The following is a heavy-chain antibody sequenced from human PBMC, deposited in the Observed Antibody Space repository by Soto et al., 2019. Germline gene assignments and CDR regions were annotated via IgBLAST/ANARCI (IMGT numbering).Heavy chain of an antibody. V-gene: IGHV1-18*04. J-gene: IGHJ4*02. CDR1: GYTFTDYS. CDR2: INTHNGHT. CDR3: ARTDTWAY. Sequence: QVHLVQSGAEVKMPGASVKVSCKTSGYTFTDYSMNWVRQAPGQRLEWMGWINTHNGHTQYSPRFDDRVTMTTDPSTSTAYMELKGLRSDDTAVYYCARTDTWAYWGQGTLVPVSS. D-gene: IGHD5-18*01.